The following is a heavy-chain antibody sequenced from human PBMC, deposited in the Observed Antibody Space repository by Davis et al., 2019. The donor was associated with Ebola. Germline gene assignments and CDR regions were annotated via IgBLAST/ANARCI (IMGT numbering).Heavy chain of an antibody. CDR3: ARGEGKWELFYYYGMDV. D-gene: IGHD1-26*01. CDR2: IYYSGST. Sequence: MPSETLSLTCTVSGGSISSGDYYWSWIRQPPGKGLEWIGYIYYSGSTYYNPSLKSRVTISVDTSKNQFSLKLSSVTAADTAVYYCARGEGKWELFYYYGMDVWGQGTTVTVSS. CDR1: GGSISSGDYY. V-gene: IGHV4-30-4*02. J-gene: IGHJ6*02.